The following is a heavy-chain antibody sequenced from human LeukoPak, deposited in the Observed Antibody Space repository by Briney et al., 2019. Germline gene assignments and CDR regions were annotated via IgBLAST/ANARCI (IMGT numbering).Heavy chain of an antibody. CDR1: GYTFTAYY. Sequence: ASVKVSCKTSGYTFTAYYMHWVRQAPGQGLEWMGRINPNSGGTNYAQKFQGRVTMTRDTSISTVYMELSRLRSDDTAVYYCARGYCSGGSCPYFYHYGMDVWGQGTTVTISS. J-gene: IGHJ6*02. CDR2: INPNSGGT. V-gene: IGHV1-2*06. CDR3: ARGYCSGGSCPYFYHYGMDV. D-gene: IGHD2-15*01.